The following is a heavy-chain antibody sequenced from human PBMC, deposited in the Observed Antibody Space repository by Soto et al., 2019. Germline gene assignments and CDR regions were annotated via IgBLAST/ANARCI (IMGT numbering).Heavy chain of an antibody. CDR2: INPNSGGT. J-gene: IGHJ6*02. V-gene: IGHV1-2*02. CDR3: ASGYYYGSGSYYSNYYYYGMDV. Sequence: QVQLVQSGAEVKKPGASVKVSCKASGYTFTGYYMHWVRQAPGQGLEWMGWINPNSGGTNYAQKFQGRVTMTRDTSISTAYMELSRLRSDDTAVYYCASGYYYGSGSYYSNYYYYGMDVWGQGTTVTVSS. CDR1: GYTFTGYY. D-gene: IGHD3-10*01.